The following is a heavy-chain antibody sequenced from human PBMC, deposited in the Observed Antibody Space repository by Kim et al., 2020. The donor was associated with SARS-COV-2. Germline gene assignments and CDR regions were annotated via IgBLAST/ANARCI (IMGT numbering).Heavy chain of an antibody. V-gene: IGHV3-7*01. CDR3: TRGLRGSDF. Sequence: GGSLRLSCAASGIMFSDSWMTWVRQAPGKGLEWVANIKQDGTEKYYVDSVKGRFTISRDNAKDLLLLQMNSLRVEDTAVYYCTRGLRGSDFWGQGTLVT. D-gene: IGHD2-21*02. J-gene: IGHJ4*02. CDR2: IKQDGTEK. CDR1: GIMFSDSW.